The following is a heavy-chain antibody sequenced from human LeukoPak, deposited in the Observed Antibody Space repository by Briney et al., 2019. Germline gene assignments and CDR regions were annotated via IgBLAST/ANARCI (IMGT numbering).Heavy chain of an antibody. D-gene: IGHD3-22*01. CDR2: ISSSSRYI. Sequence: GGSLRLSCAASGFTFSSYSMNWVRQAPGKGLEWVSSISSSSRYIYYGDSVKGRFTISRDNAKNSLCLLMNSLRAEDTAVYYCARDVHYDSSGYYFRNDAFDIWGQGTMVTVSS. V-gene: IGHV3-21*01. J-gene: IGHJ3*02. CDR1: GFTFSSYS. CDR3: ARDVHYDSSGYYFRNDAFDI.